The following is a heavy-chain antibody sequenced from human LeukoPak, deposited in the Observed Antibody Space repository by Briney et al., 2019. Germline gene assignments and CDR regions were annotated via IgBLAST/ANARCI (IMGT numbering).Heavy chain of an antibody. D-gene: IGHD6-19*01. Sequence: PGGSLRLSCAASEFTFSSYGMHWVRQAPGKGLEWVTVISYDGSNKYYADSVKGRFTISRDNSKNTLYLQMNSLRAEDTAVYYCAKTVAGIPFDYWGQGTLVTVSS. J-gene: IGHJ4*02. CDR3: AKTVAGIPFDY. CDR2: ISYDGSNK. V-gene: IGHV3-30*18. CDR1: EFTFSSYG.